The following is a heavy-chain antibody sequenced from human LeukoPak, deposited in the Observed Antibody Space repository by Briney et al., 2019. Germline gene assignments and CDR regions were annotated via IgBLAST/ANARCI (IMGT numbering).Heavy chain of an antibody. CDR2: IYYSGNT. J-gene: IGHJ4*02. CDR1: GGSTSNYY. Sequence: SETLSLTCTVSGGSTSNYYWSWIRQPPGKGLEWIGYIYYSGNTNYNPSLKSRVTISVDTSKNQFSLKLTSVTAADTAVYYCASGPTRYYFDYWGQGTLVTVSS. CDR3: ASGPTRYYFDY. V-gene: IGHV4-59*01.